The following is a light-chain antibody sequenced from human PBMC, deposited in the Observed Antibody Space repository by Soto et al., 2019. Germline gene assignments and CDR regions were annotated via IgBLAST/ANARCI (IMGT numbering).Light chain of an antibody. CDR1: SSNIGSNY. J-gene: IGLJ2*01. Sequence: QSVLTQPPSASGIPGQRVTISCSGSSSNIGSNYVYWYQQRPGTAPKLLIYRNNQRPSRVPDRFSGSKAGTSASLAISGARTDAEADYYCAAWDESQGGVIFGGGTKLTVI. V-gene: IGLV1-47*01. CDR3: AAWDESQGGVI. CDR2: RNN.